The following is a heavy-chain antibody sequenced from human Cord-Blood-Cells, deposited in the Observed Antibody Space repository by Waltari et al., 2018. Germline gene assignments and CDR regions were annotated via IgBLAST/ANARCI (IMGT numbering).Heavy chain of an antibody. CDR3: ARDLPSGSFDY. V-gene: IGHV4-34*01. Sequence: QVQLQQWGAGLLKPSETLSLTCAVYGGSFSGYYWSWIRQPPGKGREWIGEINHSGSTNYNPSLKSRVTISVDTSKNQFSLKLSSVTAADTAVYYCARDLPSGSFDYWGQGTLVTVSS. D-gene: IGHD3-10*01. CDR2: INHSGST. J-gene: IGHJ4*02. CDR1: GGSFSGYY.